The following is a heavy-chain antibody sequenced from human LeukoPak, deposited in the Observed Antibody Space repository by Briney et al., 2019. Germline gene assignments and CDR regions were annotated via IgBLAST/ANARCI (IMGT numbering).Heavy chain of an antibody. CDR1: GFTFTTYS. D-gene: IGHD4-17*01. Sequence: PGGSLRLSCAASGFTFTTYSINWGRQAPGKGLEWVSSISSSSTYMDYADSVKGRFTISRDNAKNSLYLQMNSLRAEDTAVYYCARDYYGDYYFDYWGQGTLVTVSS. CDR2: ISSSSTYM. J-gene: IGHJ4*02. CDR3: ARDYYGDYYFDY. V-gene: IGHV3-21*01.